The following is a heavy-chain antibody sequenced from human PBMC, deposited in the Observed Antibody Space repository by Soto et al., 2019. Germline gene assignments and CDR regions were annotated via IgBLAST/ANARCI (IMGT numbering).Heavy chain of an antibody. Sequence: GGSRRRSWAASGFTFSNYGMHWGRQAPGKGLEWVAIIWYDGSNDYYVDSVKGRFTISRDNSKNTLSLQMNSLRAEDTAVYYCARDRWEFQLFYYGLDVWGQGTTVTVSS. CDR2: IWYDGSND. V-gene: IGHV3-33*01. CDR1: GFTFSNYG. D-gene: IGHD1-26*01. CDR3: ARDRWEFQLFYYGLDV. J-gene: IGHJ6*02.